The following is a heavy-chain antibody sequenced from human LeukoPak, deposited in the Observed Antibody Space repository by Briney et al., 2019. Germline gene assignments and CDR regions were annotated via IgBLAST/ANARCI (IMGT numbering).Heavy chain of an antibody. CDR2: ISYDGSNK. J-gene: IGHJ4*02. CDR1: GFTFSSYA. V-gene: IGHV3-30-3*01. CDR3: ARLAVAGTVGY. Sequence: GRSLRLSCAASGFTFSSYAMHWVRQAPGKGLEWVAVISYDGSNKYCADSVKGRFTISRDNSKNTLYLQMNSLRAEDTAVYYCARLAVAGTVGYWGQGTLSPSPQ. D-gene: IGHD6-19*01.